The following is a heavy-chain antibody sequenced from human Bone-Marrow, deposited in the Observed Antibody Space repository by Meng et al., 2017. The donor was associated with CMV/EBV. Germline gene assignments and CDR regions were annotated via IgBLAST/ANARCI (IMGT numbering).Heavy chain of an antibody. D-gene: IGHD5-18*01. CDR3: ARGYSDALN. J-gene: IGHJ4*02. CDR2: IYYRGST. Sequence: SETLSLTCTVSGGSVSSGSYYWSWIRQPPGKGLEWIGYIYYRGSTNYNPSLKTRVTISVDTSKNQFSLKLSSVTAADTAVYYCARGYSDALNWGQGTLVTVSS. CDR1: GGSVSSGSYY. V-gene: IGHV4-61*01.